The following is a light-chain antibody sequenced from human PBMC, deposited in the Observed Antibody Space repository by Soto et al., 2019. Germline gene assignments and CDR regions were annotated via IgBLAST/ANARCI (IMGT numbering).Light chain of an antibody. CDR3: QQHSNRPPGST. V-gene: IGKV3-11*01. Sequence: EILLTQDPGTLSLSPGERATLPCSASQSVSSYLAWYQQIPGQATRLLTNDASTRATGIPARFIGSGSGTDFALTISSLEPEDFAVYYCQQHSNRPPGSTFGPGTRLDIK. CDR2: DAS. CDR1: QSVSSY. J-gene: IGKJ5*01.